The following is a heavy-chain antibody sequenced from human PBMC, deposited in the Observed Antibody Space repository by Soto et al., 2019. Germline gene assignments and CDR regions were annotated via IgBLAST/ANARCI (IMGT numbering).Heavy chain of an antibody. V-gene: IGHV3-23*01. J-gene: IGHJ4*02. CDR3: ARGRLYLAY. CDR1: GFTFSIFA. Sequence: VGSLRLSCAASGFTFSIFAMSWVRQSPGKGLEWVSTISGSGGSTYYADAVKGRFTISRDNSMGTLYLQMKSLRVEDTAEYYCARGRLYLAYWGQGTPVTVSS. D-gene: IGHD2-8*01. CDR2: ISGSGGST.